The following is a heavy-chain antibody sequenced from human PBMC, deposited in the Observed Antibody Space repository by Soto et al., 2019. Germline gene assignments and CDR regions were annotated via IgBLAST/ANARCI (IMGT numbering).Heavy chain of an antibody. J-gene: IGHJ4*02. CDR2: FDPEDGET. D-gene: IGHD3-3*01. CDR1: GYTLTELS. V-gene: IGHV1-24*01. CDR3: ATAAVSDYDFWSGYYRFNFDY. Sequence: QVQLVQSGAEVKKPGASVKVSCKVSGYTLTELSMHWVRQAPGKGLEWMGGFDPEDGETIYAQKFQGRVTMTEETSTDTAYMELSSLRSEDTAVYYCATAAVSDYDFWSGYYRFNFDYWGQGTLVTVSS.